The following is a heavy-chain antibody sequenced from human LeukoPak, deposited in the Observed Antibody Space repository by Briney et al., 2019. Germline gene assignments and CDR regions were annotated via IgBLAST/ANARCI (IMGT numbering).Heavy chain of an antibody. CDR1: GGSISSYY. D-gene: IGHD3-9*01. J-gene: IGHJ3*02. CDR3: ARGYYDILTGYPRGAFDI. Sequence: SETLSLTCTVSGGSISSYYWSWIRQPPGKGLEWIGYIYYSGSTNYNPSLKSRVTISVDTSKNQFSLKLSSVTAADTAVYYCARGYYDILTGYPRGAFDIWGQGTMVTVSS. CDR2: IYYSGST. V-gene: IGHV4-59*01.